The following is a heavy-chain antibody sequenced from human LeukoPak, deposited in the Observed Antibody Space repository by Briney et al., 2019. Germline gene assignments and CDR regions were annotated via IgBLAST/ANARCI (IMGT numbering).Heavy chain of an antibody. CDR3: VGTIASRGSEY. CDR1: GFTFTNYW. V-gene: IGHV3-74*01. CDR2: LPPDELGI. D-gene: IGHD6-6*01. Sequence: GGSLRLSCAASGFTFTNYWMHWVRQAPGMGLVWVSRLPPDELGIIYADSVKGRFTISRDNAKNTVYPQMNNLRVDDTAMYYCVGTIASRGSEYWGQGALVTVSS. J-gene: IGHJ4*02.